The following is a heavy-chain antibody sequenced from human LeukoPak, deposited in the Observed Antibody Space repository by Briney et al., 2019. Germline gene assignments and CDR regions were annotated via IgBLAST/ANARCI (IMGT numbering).Heavy chain of an antibody. J-gene: IGHJ4*02. CDR2: IYTGGTT. D-gene: IGHD3-16*01. V-gene: IGHV3-66*01. CDR3: ARDVAAPGGVYFDY. Sequence: GGSLRLSCAASGFTFSTYAMSWVRQAPGKGLVWVSVIYTGGTTYYADSVKGRFTISRDNSKNTLYLQMNSLRAEDTAVYYCARDVAAPGGVYFDYWGQGTLVTVSS. CDR1: GFTFSTYA.